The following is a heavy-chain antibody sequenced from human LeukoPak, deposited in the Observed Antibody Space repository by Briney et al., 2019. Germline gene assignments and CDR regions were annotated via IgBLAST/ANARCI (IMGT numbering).Heavy chain of an antibody. Sequence: GSLRLPRSASGFTFSSYSIKWVRQGPGKGLEWGLSISSSSSYIYYADSVKGRFTISRDNAKNSLYLQMNSLRAEDTAVYYCARSIRFLEWSQFDYWGQGTLVTVSS. J-gene: IGHJ4*02. CDR2: ISSSSSYI. CDR1: GFTFSSYS. D-gene: IGHD3-3*01. CDR3: ARSIRFLEWSQFDY. V-gene: IGHV3-21*01.